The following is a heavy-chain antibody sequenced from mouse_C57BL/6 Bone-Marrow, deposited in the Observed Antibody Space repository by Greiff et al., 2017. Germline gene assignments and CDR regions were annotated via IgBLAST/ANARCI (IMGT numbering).Heavy chain of an antibody. CDR3: ASLRLLRLYFDY. D-gene: IGHD1-1*01. CDR1: GYTFTSYW. Sequence: QVLLQQSGAELAKPGASVKLSCKASGYTFTSYWMHWVKQRPGQGLEWIGYINPSSGYTKYNQKFKDKATFTADKSSSTAYMQLSSLTYEDSSVYYCASLRLLRLYFDYWGQGTTLTVSS. V-gene: IGHV1-7*01. J-gene: IGHJ2*01. CDR2: INPSSGYT.